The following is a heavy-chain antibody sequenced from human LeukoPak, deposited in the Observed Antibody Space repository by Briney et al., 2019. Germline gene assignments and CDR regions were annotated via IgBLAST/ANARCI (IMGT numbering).Heavy chain of an antibody. D-gene: IGHD1-26*01. CDR2: IRYDGSNE. CDR3: AKLGATESGSGWFDP. V-gene: IGHV3-30*02. CDR1: GFTFSTYG. Sequence: GGSLRLSCAASGFTFSTYGMHWVRQAPGKGLEWVAFIRYDGSNEYYADSVKGRFTISRDNSKNTLYLQMNSLRAEDTAVYYCAKLGATESGSGWFDPWGQGTLVTVSS. J-gene: IGHJ5*02.